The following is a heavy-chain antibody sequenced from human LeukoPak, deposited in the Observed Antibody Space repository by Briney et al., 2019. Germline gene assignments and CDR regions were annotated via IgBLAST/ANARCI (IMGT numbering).Heavy chain of an antibody. V-gene: IGHV4-38-2*02. CDR2: IYHSGST. CDR1: GYSISSGYY. D-gene: IGHD3-3*01. CDR3: AGVGPIFGPSANAFDI. Sequence: SETLSLTCTVSGYSISSGYYWGWIRQPPGKGLEWIGSIYHSGSTYYNPSLKSRVTISVDKSKNQFSLKLSSVTAADTAVYYCAGVGPIFGPSANAFDIWGQGTLVTVSS. J-gene: IGHJ3*02.